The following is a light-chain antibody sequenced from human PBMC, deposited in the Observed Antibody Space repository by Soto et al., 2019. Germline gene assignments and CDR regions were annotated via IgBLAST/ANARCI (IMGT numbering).Light chain of an antibody. Sequence: EIVLTPSPGTLSFSPVERSTLYFSASQSVSSSYLAWYPQKPGQAPRLLIYGASNRATGIPDRFSGSGSGTDFTLTISRLEPEDFAVYYCQNYVTSLTTCGQGTKGDIK. CDR3: QNYVTSLTT. CDR1: QSVSSSY. J-gene: IGKJ1*01. CDR2: GAS. V-gene: IGKV3-20*01.